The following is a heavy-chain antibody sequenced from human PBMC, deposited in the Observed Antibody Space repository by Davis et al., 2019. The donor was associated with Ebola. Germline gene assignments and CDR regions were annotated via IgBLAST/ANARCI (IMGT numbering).Heavy chain of an antibody. CDR1: GFPFRNFW. J-gene: IGHJ4*02. CDR2: IDTDGSVT. D-gene: IGHD3-10*01. Sequence: GESLKISCEASGFPFRNFWMHWFRQAPGKGPMWVSRIDTDGSVTDYADSVKGRFTISRDNAKKSLYLEMNSLRDEDTALYYCVKMEAGSYFQFDSWGQGTLVTVSS. CDR3: VKMEAGSYFQFDS. V-gene: IGHV3-74*01.